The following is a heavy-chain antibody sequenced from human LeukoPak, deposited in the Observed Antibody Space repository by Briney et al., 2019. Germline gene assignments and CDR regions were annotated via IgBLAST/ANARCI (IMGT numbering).Heavy chain of an antibody. Sequence: SETLSLTCAVSGGSISSYYWSWIRQPPGKGLEWIGYIYYSGSTNYNPSLKSRVTISVDTSKNQFSLKLSSVTAADTAVYYCASRGYDFWSGYFNYWGQGTLVTVSS. CDR2: IYYSGST. D-gene: IGHD3-3*01. CDR3: ASRGYDFWSGYFNY. V-gene: IGHV4-59*01. J-gene: IGHJ4*02. CDR1: GGSISSYY.